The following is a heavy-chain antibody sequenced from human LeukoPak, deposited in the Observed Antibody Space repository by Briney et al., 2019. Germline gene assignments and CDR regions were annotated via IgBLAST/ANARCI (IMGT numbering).Heavy chain of an antibody. Sequence: GESLKISCKGSGYSFTNYWIGWVRQMPGKGLEWMGIIYPGDSDTRYSPSFQGQVTISADKSISTAYLQWSSLKASDTAMYYCARHVEVDTAMAPLIDYWGQGTLVTVSS. J-gene: IGHJ4*02. D-gene: IGHD5-18*01. CDR3: ARHVEVDTAMAPLIDY. CDR2: IYPGDSDT. V-gene: IGHV5-51*01. CDR1: GYSFTNYW.